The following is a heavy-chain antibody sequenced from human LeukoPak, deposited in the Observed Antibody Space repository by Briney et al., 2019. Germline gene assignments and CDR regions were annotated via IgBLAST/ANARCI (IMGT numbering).Heavy chain of an antibody. CDR3: ARVVRPRYDFDEYFQH. CDR1: GGSISSGSYY. J-gene: IGHJ1*01. Sequence: PSQTLSLTCTVSGGSISSGSYYWSWIRQPAGKGLEWIGRIYTSGSTNYNPSLKSRVTISVDTSKNQFSLKLSSVTAADTAVYYCARVVRPRYDFDEYFQHWGQGTLVTVSS. D-gene: IGHD3-3*01. V-gene: IGHV4-61*02. CDR2: IYTSGST.